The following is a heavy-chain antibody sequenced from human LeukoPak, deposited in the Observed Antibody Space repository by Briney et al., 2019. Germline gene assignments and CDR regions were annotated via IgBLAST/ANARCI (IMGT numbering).Heavy chain of an antibody. J-gene: IGHJ4*02. CDR1: GFTFSSYA. CDR2: ISYDGSNK. V-gene: IGHV3-30-3*02. CDR3: AKNWNAGAVAGSAIDY. Sequence: GGSLRLSCAASGFTFSSYAMHWVRQAPGKGLEWVAVISYDGSNKYYADSVKGRFTISRDNSKNTLYLQMNSLRAEDTAVYYCAKNWNAGAVAGSAIDYWGQGTLVTVSS. D-gene: IGHD6-19*01.